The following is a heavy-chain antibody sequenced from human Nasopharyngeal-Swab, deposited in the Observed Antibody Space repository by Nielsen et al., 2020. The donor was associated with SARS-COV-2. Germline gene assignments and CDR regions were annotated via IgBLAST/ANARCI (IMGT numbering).Heavy chain of an antibody. D-gene: IGHD3-9*01. CDR2: IRQDGGEI. Sequence: WIRQPPGKGLEWVANIRQDGGEIYYVDSVKGRFTISRDNAKNSLYLQMNSLRAEDAAVYYCAKGLVEYYDILTGYYIIGYWGQGTLVTVSS. J-gene: IGHJ4*02. V-gene: IGHV3-7*03. CDR3: AKGLVEYYDILTGYYIIGY.